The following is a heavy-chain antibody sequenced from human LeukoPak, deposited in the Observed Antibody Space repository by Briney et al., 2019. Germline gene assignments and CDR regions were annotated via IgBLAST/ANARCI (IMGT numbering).Heavy chain of an antibody. CDR2: IKSKTDGGTT. V-gene: IGHV3-15*01. CDR3: TTDLGYSQMEVFDP. Sequence: PGGSLRLSCAASGFTFSNAWMSWVRQAPGKGLEWVGRIKSKTDGGTTDYAAPVKGRFTISRDDSKNTLYLQMNSLKTEDTAVYYCTTDLGYSQMEVFDPWGQGTLVTVSP. J-gene: IGHJ5*02. CDR1: GFTFSNAW. D-gene: IGHD5-24*01.